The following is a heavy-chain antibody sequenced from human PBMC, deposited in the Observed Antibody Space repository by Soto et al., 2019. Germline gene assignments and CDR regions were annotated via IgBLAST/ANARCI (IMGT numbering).Heavy chain of an antibody. CDR1: GFTFSSYA. V-gene: IGHV3-30-3*01. Sequence: QVQLVESGGGVVQPGRSLRLSCAASGFTFSSYAMHWVRQAPGKGLEWVAVISYDGSNKYYADSVKGRFTISRDNSKNTLYLQMNSLRAEDTAVYYCARDVAVAGTYGMDVWGQGTTVTVSS. CDR2: ISYDGSNK. CDR3: ARDVAVAGTYGMDV. J-gene: IGHJ6*02. D-gene: IGHD6-19*01.